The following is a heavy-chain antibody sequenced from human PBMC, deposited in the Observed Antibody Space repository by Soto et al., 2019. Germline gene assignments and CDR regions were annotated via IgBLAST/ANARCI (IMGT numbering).Heavy chain of an antibody. J-gene: IGHJ4*02. D-gene: IGHD1-26*01. Sequence: QVQLVESGGGLVKPGGSLRLSCAASGFTFSDYYMSWIRQAPGKGLEWLSYISSSSSYTIYADSVKGRFTISRDNAKNALYLQMNSLRAEDTAVYYCVRSPRYSGSNFLDYWGQGTLVTVSS. V-gene: IGHV3-11*06. CDR3: VRSPRYSGSNFLDY. CDR1: GFTFSDYY. CDR2: ISSSSSYT.